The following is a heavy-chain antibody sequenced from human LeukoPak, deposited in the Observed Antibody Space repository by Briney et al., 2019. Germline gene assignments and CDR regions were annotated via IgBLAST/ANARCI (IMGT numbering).Heavy chain of an antibody. J-gene: IGHJ4*02. CDR2: IYYSGST. D-gene: IGHD3-3*01. CDR3: ARIFPIFGVVHYSDY. V-gene: IGHV4-59*12. CDR1: GGSLSSYY. Sequence: SETLSLTGTVSGGSLSSYYWSWSGPPPGKGLEWIGYIYYSGSTNYTPPLKSRVTISVDTSKNHFSLKLSSVTAADTAVYYCARIFPIFGVVHYSDYWGQGPLVTVSS.